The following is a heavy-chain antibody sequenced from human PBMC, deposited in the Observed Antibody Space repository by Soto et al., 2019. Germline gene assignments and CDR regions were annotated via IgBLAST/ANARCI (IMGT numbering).Heavy chain of an antibody. J-gene: IGHJ4*02. CDR3: ARGDNDCSSTSCYAFDY. V-gene: IGHV4-31*03. Sequence: QVQLQESGPGLVKPSQTLSLTCTVSGGSISSGGYYWSWIRQHPGKGLEWIGYIYYSGSTYYNPSLKSRVTISVDTSKNQFSLKLSSVTAADTAVYYCARGDNDCSSTSCYAFDYWGQGTLVTVSS. CDR2: IYYSGST. D-gene: IGHD2-2*01. CDR1: GGSISSGGYY.